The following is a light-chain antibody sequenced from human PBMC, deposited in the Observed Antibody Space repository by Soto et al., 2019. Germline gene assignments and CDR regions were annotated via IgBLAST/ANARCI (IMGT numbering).Light chain of an antibody. CDR3: QQNFSPLLT. CDR2: AAS. J-gene: IGKJ4*01. CDR1: QTITTY. Sequence: DIQMTQSPPSLSASIGDTVTITCRASQTITTYLNWFQQKPGKAPKLLIGAASTLQSGVPSRFSGSGSGTYFTLTISSLQPEDSATYFCQQNFSPLLTFGGGTKLEIK. V-gene: IGKV1-39*01.